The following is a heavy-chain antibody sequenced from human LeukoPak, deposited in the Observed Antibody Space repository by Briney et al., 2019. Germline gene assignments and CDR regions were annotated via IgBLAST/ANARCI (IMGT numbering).Heavy chain of an antibody. D-gene: IGHD2-15*01. CDR2: FSGSGGST. V-gene: IGHV3-23*01. CDR1: GFTFNSYA. Sequence: PGGSLRLSCAASGFTFNSYAMTWVRQAPGKGLQWVSAFSGSGGSTYYADSVKGRFTISRDNSKNTLYLQMNSLRAEDTAVYYCAKLSAVVMVVATVDYWGQGTLVTVSS. CDR3: AKLSAVVMVVATVDY. J-gene: IGHJ4*02.